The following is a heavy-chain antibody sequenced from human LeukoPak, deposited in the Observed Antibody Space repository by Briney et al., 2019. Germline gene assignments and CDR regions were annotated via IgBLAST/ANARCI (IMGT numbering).Heavy chain of an antibody. CDR3: VRVGYCSSTSCYAEFDY. D-gene: IGHD2-2*01. CDR1: GGSISSGGYS. J-gene: IGHJ4*02. Sequence: SETLSLTCAVSGGSISSGGYSWSWIRQPPGKGLEWIGYIYHSGSTYYNPSLKSRVTISVDRSKNQFSLKLSSVTAADTAVYYCVRVGYCSSTSCYAEFDYWGQGTLVTVSS. CDR2: IYHSGST. V-gene: IGHV4-30-2*01.